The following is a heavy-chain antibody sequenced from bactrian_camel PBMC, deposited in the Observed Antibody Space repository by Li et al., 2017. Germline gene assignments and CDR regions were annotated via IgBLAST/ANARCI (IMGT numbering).Heavy chain of an antibody. V-gene: IGHV3S53*01. CDR1: GNANGVHR. CDR3: ATGDISTWDGWHFKREKYTS. D-gene: IGHD5*01. J-gene: IGHJ6*01. CDR2: ILRTTGIA. Sequence: QVQLVESGGGSVQTGGSLRLSCAISGNANGVHRTAWFRQVPGKESERVAAILRTTGIAFYADPVKGRFTIAQDKAKNMVYLDVNSLEPEDTAMYYCATGDISTWDGWHFKREKYTSWGQGTQVTVS.